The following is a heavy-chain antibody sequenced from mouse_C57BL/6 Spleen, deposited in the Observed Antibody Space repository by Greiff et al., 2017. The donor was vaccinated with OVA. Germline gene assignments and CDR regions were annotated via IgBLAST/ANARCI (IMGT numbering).Heavy chain of an antibody. Sequence: VQLQQSGAELVKPGASVKMSCKASGYTFTTYPIEWMKQNHGKSLEWIGNFHPYTDDTTYNETFKGTATLTVEKSSSTVYLELSRLTSDDSAVYDCARGDDHGAWFAYWGQGTLVTVSA. V-gene: IGHV1-47*01. CDR3: ARGDDHGAWFAY. CDR2: FHPYTDDT. J-gene: IGHJ3*01. CDR1: GYTFTTYP.